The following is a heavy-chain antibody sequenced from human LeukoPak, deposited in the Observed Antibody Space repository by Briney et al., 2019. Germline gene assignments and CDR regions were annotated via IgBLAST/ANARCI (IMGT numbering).Heavy chain of an antibody. V-gene: IGHV1-2*02. J-gene: IGHJ4*02. D-gene: IGHD2-2*01. CDR3: ASPLYCSSTSCLSH. CDR2: INPNSGGT. CDR1: GYTFTGYY. Sequence: ASVKVSCKASGYTFTGYYMHWVRQAPGQGLEWMGWINPNSGGTNYAQKFQGRVTMTRDTSISTAYMELSRLRSDDTAVYYCASPLYCSSTSCLSHWRQGTLVTVSS.